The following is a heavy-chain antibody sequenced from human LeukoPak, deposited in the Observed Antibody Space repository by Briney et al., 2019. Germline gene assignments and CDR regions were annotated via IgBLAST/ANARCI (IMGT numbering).Heavy chain of an antibody. Sequence: GGSLRLSCAASGFTLSNYWMHWVRQVPGKGLMWVSRIKTDGSSTSYADSVKGRFTISRDNSKNTLYLQMNSLRAEDTAVYYCAKTYDFWSGYYIDYWGQGTLVTVSS. CDR1: GFTLSNYW. D-gene: IGHD3-3*01. J-gene: IGHJ4*02. CDR3: AKTYDFWSGYYIDY. CDR2: IKTDGSST. V-gene: IGHV3-74*01.